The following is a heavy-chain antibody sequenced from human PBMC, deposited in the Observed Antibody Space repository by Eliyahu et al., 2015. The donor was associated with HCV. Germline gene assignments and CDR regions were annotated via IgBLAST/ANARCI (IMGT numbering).Heavy chain of an antibody. CDR1: GFAFSSYA. V-gene: IGHV3-33*01. J-gene: IGHJ1*01. CDR3: ARGEYDPSSWAVSGFFQH. D-gene: IGHD6-13*01. Sequence: QVQLVESGGGVVQPGGSLRLSCAASGFAFSSYAXHWVRQAPGKGLEWLAFIWQDATFEYHIDSVKGRFFISRDNSKSTLYLQMNSLRVEDTAVYYCARGEYDPSSWAVSGFFQHWGQGTLVTVSS. CDR2: IWQDATFE.